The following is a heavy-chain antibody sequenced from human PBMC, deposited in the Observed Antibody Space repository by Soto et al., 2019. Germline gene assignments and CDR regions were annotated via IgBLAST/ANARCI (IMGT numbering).Heavy chain of an antibody. J-gene: IGHJ6*02. CDR3: ASDLALGLGAV. V-gene: IGHV1-18*01. CDR1: GYTFTSYG. Sequence: QVQLVQSGAEVKKPGASVKVSCKASGYTFTSYGISWVRQDPGQGLEWMGWISAYNGNTKYAQKHQGRVTMTTDTSTSTVYVELRSLRSDDTAVYYCASDLALGLGAVWGQGTTVTVSS. CDR2: ISAYNGNT. D-gene: IGHD3-16*01.